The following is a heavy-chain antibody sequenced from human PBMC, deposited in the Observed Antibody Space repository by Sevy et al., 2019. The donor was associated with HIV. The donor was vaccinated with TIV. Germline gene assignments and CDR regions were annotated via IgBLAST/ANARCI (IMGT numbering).Heavy chain of an antibody. CDR1: GFTFSSYG. J-gene: IGHJ4*02. CDR2: IRYDGSNK. CDR3: AKDLEAAGLWHFDY. V-gene: IGHV3-30*02. D-gene: IGHD6-13*01. Sequence: GGSLRLSCAASGFTFSSYGMHWVRQAPGKGLEWVAFIRYDGSNKYYADSVKGRFTISRDNSKNTLYLQMNSLRAEDTAVYYCAKDLEAAGLWHFDYWGQGTLVTVSS.